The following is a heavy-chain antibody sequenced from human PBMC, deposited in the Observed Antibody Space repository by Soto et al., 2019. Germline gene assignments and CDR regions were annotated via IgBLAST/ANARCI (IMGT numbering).Heavy chain of an antibody. J-gene: IGHJ4*02. V-gene: IGHV2-5*02. CDR2: IYWDDDK. CDR1: GFSLSTSRVG. D-gene: IGHD2-15*01. CDR3: AHSTVVVVAANTLDFDY. Sequence: QITLKESGPTLVKPTQTLTLTCTFSGFSLSTSRVGVGWIRQPPGKALEWLALIYWDDDKRYSPSLKNRLTITKDTFKHQVVRTMTDMDPVDTATYYCAHSTVVVVAANTLDFDYWGQGTLVTVSS.